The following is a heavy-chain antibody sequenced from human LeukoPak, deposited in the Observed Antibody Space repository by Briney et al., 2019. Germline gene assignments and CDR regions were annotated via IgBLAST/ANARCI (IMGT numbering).Heavy chain of an antibody. Sequence: GGSLRLSCAASGFSFSSHWVHWVRLAPRKGLVWVSRISDDGSYTSNVDSVKGRFTISRDNVNNMLYLHMNSLRAEDTAVYYCASFGISWRSSYWGQGTLVTVSS. CDR1: GFSFSSHW. J-gene: IGHJ4*02. D-gene: IGHD2-21*01. V-gene: IGHV3-74*01. CDR2: ISDDGSYT. CDR3: ASFGISWRSSY.